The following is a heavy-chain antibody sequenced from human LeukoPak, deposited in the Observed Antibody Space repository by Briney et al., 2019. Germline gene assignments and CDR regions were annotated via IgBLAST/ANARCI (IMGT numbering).Heavy chain of an antibody. CDR1: EYSFTDHY. V-gene: IGHV1-2*02. J-gene: IGHJ4*02. Sequence: GASVKVSCKASEYSFTDHYLHWLRQAPGQGLEWMGWIHPNSGDTNYAQRFQGRVSLTRDTSISTAYMELSSLRSDDTAVYYCARDHNWGPDYWGQGTLVSVSS. CDR2: IHPNSGDT. D-gene: IGHD7-27*01. CDR3: ARDHNWGPDY.